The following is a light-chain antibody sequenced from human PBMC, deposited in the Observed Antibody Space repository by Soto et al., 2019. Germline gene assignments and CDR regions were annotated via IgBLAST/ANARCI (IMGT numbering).Light chain of an antibody. Sequence: EIVMTQSPATLSVSPGERATLSCRASQSVSGNLAWYQQKPGQAPRLLIYGASTRATGIPARFSGSGSGTEFTLTISSLQSEEFAVYYCKQYNNWPPWTFGQGTKVEIK. CDR1: QSVSGN. CDR3: KQYNNWPPWT. CDR2: GAS. V-gene: IGKV3-15*01. J-gene: IGKJ1*01.